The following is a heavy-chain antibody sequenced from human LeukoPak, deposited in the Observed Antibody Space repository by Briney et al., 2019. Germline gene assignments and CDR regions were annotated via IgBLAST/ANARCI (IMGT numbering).Heavy chain of an antibody. CDR2: IYYSGST. J-gene: IGHJ6*02. V-gene: IGHV4-59*01. CDR1: GGSISSYY. Sequence: SETLSLTCTVSGGSISSYYWSWIRQPPGKGLEWIGYIYYSGSTNYDPSLKSRVTISVDTSKNQFSLKLSSVTAADTAVYYCARVRTSTVTYYYYYYGMDVWGQGTTVTVSS. CDR3: ARVRTSTVTYYYYYYGMDV. D-gene: IGHD4-17*01.